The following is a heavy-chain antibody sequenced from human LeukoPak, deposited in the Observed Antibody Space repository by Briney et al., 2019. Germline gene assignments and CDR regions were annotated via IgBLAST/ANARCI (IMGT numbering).Heavy chain of an antibody. Sequence: SETLSLTCAVYGGSFSGYYWSWIRQPPGKGLEWIGEINHSGSTNYNPSLKSRVTISVDTSKNQFSLKLSSVTAADTAVYYCARGGGGSYYSASPDHWGQGTLVTVSS. CDR3: ARGGGGSYYSASPDH. CDR1: GGSFSGYY. D-gene: IGHD1-26*01. J-gene: IGHJ4*02. CDR2: INHSGST. V-gene: IGHV4-34*01.